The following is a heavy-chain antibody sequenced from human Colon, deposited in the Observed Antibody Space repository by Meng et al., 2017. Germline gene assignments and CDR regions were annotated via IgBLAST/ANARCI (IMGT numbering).Heavy chain of an antibody. CDR1: GGSINSADYY. Sequence: VQLQESGPGVVKPSQTLSPTCTISGGSINSADYYWNWIRQSPGKGLEWLGYIHSSGNTYYTPSLKSRLTMSLDTSKNQFSLRLTSVTAADTAVYYCARNPVIPDARTFDFWGQGALVTVSS. J-gene: IGHJ4*02. V-gene: IGHV4-30-4*01. D-gene: IGHD2-2*01. CDR2: IHSSGNT. CDR3: ARNPVIPDARTFDF.